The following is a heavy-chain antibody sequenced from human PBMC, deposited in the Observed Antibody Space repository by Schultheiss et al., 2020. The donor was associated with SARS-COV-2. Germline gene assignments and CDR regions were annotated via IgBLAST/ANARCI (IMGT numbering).Heavy chain of an antibody. Sequence: ASVKVSCKASGYTFTGYYMHWVRQAPGQGLEWMGWINPNSGGTNYAQKFQGRVTMTRDTSISPAYMVLRRLRSDDTAVYYCARLEPETIRYSNYTDYWGLGGRITV. CDR3: ARLEPETIRYSNYTDY. D-gene: IGHD4-11*01. V-gene: IGHV1-2*02. CDR2: INPNSGGT. J-gene: IGHJ4*02. CDR1: GYTFTGYY.